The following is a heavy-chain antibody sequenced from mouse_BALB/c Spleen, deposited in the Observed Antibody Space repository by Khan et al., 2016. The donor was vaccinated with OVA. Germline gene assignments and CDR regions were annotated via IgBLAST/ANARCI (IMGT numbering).Heavy chain of an antibody. CDR2: ISSGGSYY. Sequence: EVELVESGGDLVKPGGPLKLSCAASGFTFSTYGMSWVRQTPDKRLEWVATISSGGSYYYYPDSVKGRFTISRDYAKNSLYLQMSSLKSEDTARYYCARLAYYYGSEGFAYWGQGTLVTVSA. CDR3: ARLAYYYGSEGFAY. CDR1: GFTFSTYG. J-gene: IGHJ3*01. V-gene: IGHV5-6*01. D-gene: IGHD1-1*01.